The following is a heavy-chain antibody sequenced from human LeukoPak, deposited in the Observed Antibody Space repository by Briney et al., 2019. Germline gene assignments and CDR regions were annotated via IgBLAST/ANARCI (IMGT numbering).Heavy chain of an antibody. CDR2: ISGSGGST. CDR3: AKPLDVLRYFAPFDP. V-gene: IGHV3-23*01. J-gene: IGHJ5*02. D-gene: IGHD3-9*01. CDR1: GFTFSSYA. Sequence: GGSLRLSCAASGFTFSSYAMSWVRQAPGKGLEWVSAISGSGGSTYYADSVTGRFTISRDNSKNTLYLQMNSLRAEDTAVYYCAKPLDVLRYFAPFDPWGQGTLVTVSS.